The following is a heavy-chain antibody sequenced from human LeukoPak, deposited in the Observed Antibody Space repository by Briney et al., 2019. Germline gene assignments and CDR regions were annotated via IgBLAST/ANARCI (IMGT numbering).Heavy chain of an antibody. J-gene: IGHJ4*02. D-gene: IGHD6-19*01. Sequence: PGGSLRLSCAASGFTVSSNYMSWIRQAPGKGLEWVSYMSSSGSTIYYADSVKGRFTISRDNAKNSLYLQMNSLRAEDTAVYYCARESRQWLVLGGVDYWGQGTLVTVSS. V-gene: IGHV3-11*04. CDR3: ARESRQWLVLGGVDY. CDR1: GFTVSSNY. CDR2: MSSSGSTI.